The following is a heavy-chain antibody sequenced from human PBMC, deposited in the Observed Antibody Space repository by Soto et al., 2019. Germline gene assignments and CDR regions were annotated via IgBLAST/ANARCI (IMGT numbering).Heavy chain of an antibody. V-gene: IGHV4-4*07. CDR1: GGSISSYY. D-gene: IGHD3-10*01. CDR3: ARDYYGSGSYPYYYYGMDV. J-gene: IGHJ6*02. CDR2: IYTSGST. Sequence: SETLSLTCTVSGGSISSYYWSWIRQPAGKGLEWIGRIYTSGSTNYNPSLKSRVTMSVDTSKNQFSLKLSSVTAADTAVYYCARDYYGSGSYPYYYYGMDVWGQGTTVT.